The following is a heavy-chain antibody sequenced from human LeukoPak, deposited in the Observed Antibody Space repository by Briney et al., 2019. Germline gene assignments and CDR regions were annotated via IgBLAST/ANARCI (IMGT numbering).Heavy chain of an antibody. V-gene: IGHV3-48*01. CDR3: ARVLHKRNYDSSDYYGS. CDR1: GFTFSSYS. D-gene: IGHD3-22*01. CDR2: ISSSSTI. Sequence: GGSLRLSCVASGFTFSSYSMNWVRQAPGKGLEWVSYISSSSTIYYADSVKGRFTISRDNAKNSLYLQLNSLRAEDTAVYYCARVLHKRNYDSSDYYGSWGQGTLVTVSS. J-gene: IGHJ5*02.